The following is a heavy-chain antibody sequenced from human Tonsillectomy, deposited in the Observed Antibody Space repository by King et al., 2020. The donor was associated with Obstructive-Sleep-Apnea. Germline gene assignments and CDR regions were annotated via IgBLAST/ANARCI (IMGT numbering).Heavy chain of an antibody. CDR1: GGTFSSYA. CDR3: ARKVLYYDILTGANDYYYGMDV. V-gene: IGHV1-69*10. D-gene: IGHD3-9*01. CDR2: IIPIVGIA. J-gene: IGHJ6*02. Sequence: QLVQSGAEVKKPGSSVKVSCKAAGGTFSSYAISWVRQAPGQGLEWMGGIIPIVGIANYAQKLQGRVTLTADKSTSTAYMERSSLRSEDTAVYYCARKVLYYDILTGANDYYYGMDVWGQETTVTVSS.